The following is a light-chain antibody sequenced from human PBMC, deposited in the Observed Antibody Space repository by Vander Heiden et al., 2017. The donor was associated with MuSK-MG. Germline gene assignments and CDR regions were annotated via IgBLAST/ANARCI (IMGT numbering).Light chain of an antibody. CDR2: DVS. CDR3: SSDRSTNTPLV. Sequence: QSGLPPPASVSGSPGQSITISCSGTNIDIGAYNYVSWYQHHSGKVTKLIIYDVSNRPSEVSDRFSGSKSGNAATLTISGLQAEDVADYYCSSDRSTNTPLVFGGGTKFTVL. J-gene: IGLJ2*01. V-gene: IGLV2-14*03. CDR1: NIDIGAYNY.